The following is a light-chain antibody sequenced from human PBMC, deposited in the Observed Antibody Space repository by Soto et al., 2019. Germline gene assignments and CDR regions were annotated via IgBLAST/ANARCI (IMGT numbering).Light chain of an antibody. CDR3: QQYGSLPPWT. V-gene: IGKV3-20*01. J-gene: IGKJ1*01. Sequence: EIGLTQSPGTLSLSPGERATLSCRAGQRVGTSFLAWYQQKPGQAPRLLIYDASNRATGIPDRFSGSGSGTDFNLTISRLEPEDFAVYYCQQYGSLPPWTFGQGTKVEIK. CDR1: QRVGTSF. CDR2: DAS.